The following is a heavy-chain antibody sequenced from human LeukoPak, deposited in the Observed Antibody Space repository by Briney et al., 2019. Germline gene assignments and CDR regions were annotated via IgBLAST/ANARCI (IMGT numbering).Heavy chain of an antibody. D-gene: IGHD3-10*01. CDR1: GGSISTYY. V-gene: IGHV4-59*01. CDR3: ARSYGSGNYFDY. Sequence: SETLSLTCTVSGGSISTYYWSWIRQPPGKGLEWVGYIYYSGSANYNPSLKSRVTISVDTPKNQFSLKLNSVTAADTAVYYCARSYGSGNYFDYWGQGTLVTVSS. J-gene: IGHJ4*02. CDR2: IYYSGSA.